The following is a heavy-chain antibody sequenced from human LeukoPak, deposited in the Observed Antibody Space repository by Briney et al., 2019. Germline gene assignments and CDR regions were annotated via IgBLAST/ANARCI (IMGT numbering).Heavy chain of an antibody. CDR3: AKEADDWYPRPFDY. J-gene: IGHJ4*02. D-gene: IGHD3-9*01. CDR2: IGGSGDST. V-gene: IGHV3-23*01. Sequence: PGGSLRLSCAASGFTFSSYAMTWVRQAPGKGLEWVSAIGGSGDSTNYADSVKGRFTISRDNSRNTLYLQMNSLTAEDTAVYYCAKEADDWYPRPFDYWGQGTLVTVSS. CDR1: GFTFSSYA.